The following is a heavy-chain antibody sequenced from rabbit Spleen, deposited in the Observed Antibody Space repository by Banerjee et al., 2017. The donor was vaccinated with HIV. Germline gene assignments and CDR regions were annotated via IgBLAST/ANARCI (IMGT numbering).Heavy chain of an antibody. CDR2: IFAASGNT. CDR3: ARGYYGGYVGAGYAFKL. V-gene: IGHV1S45*01. Sequence: QEQLEESGGDLVKPGASLTLTCTASGFAFSSNAMCWVRQAPGKGPEWIACIFAASGNTYHASWAKGRFTISKTSPTTVTLQMTSLTAADTAAYFCARGYYGGYVGAGYAFKLWGPGNPGHRL. CDR1: GFAFSSNA. D-gene: IGHD6-1*01. J-gene: IGHJ4*01.